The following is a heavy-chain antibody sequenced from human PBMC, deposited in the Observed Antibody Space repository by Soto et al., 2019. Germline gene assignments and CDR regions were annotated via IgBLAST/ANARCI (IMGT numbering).Heavy chain of an antibody. Sequence: LRLSCAASGFTFSSYGMHWVRQAPGKGLEWVAVIWYDGSNKYYADSVKGRFTISRDNSKNTLYLQMNSLRAEDTAVYYCARANTAYYYYGMVVWGQGTTVTVSS. J-gene: IGHJ6*02. CDR1: GFTFSSYG. V-gene: IGHV3-33*01. CDR3: ARANTAYYYYGMVV. D-gene: IGHD5-18*01. CDR2: IWYDGSNK.